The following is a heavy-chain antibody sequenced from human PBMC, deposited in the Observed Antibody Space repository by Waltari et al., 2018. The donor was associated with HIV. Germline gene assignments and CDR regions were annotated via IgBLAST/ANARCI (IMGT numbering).Heavy chain of an antibody. D-gene: IGHD6-25*01. Sequence: QLQLPASGPGLVKPSETLSLTCTVSGGSISSSSYYWGWIRQPPGKGLEWIGSIYYSGSTDYNPSLKSRVTISVDTSKNQVSLKLSSVTAADTAVYYCARERGGGPDLYYYYYGMDVWGQGTTVTVSS. J-gene: IGHJ6*02. CDR2: IYYSGST. V-gene: IGHV4-39*07. CDR1: GGSISSSSYY. CDR3: ARERGGGPDLYYYYYGMDV.